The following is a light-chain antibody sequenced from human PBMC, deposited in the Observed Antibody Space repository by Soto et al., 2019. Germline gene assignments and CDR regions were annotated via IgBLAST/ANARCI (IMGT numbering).Light chain of an antibody. J-gene: IGKJ3*01. CDR2: GAL. Sequence: EIVLTQSPGTLSLSPGERATLSCRASQLVVTSYLHWYQHKPGHAPRLLISGALTRATGIPDRFSGSGSGTDFTLTISRLEPEDCAVYYCQLFGRSPTFGPGTKVHIK. CDR3: QLFGRSPT. CDR1: QLVVTSY. V-gene: IGKV3-20*01.